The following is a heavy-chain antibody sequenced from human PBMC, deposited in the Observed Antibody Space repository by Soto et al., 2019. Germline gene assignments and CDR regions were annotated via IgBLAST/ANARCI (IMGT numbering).Heavy chain of an antibody. J-gene: IGHJ2*01. Sequence: SETLSLTCTVSGASINNNDYYWSWIRQTPGKGLEWIGYVYYSGTTDYIPSLKSRLSMSIDKSQNQFTLKLNSVTAADTATYYCARMSYFYDKWYFDLWGRGNLVT. CDR2: VYYSGTT. V-gene: IGHV4-30-4*01. CDR1: GASINNNDYY. D-gene: IGHD3-22*01. CDR3: ARMSYFYDKWYFDL.